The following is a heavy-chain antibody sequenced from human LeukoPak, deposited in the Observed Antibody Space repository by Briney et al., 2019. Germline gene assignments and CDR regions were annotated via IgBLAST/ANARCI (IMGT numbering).Heavy chain of an antibody. J-gene: IGHJ4*02. Sequence: ASVKVSCKASGYTFTGYYMHWVRQAPGQGLEWMGWINPNSGGTDSAQKFQGRVTITRDTSISTAYMELSRLTSDDTAVYYCARVSSGYSADYWGQGTLVTVSS. D-gene: IGHD6-13*01. CDR3: ARVSSGYSADY. CDR1: GYTFTGYY. V-gene: IGHV1-2*02. CDR2: INPNSGGT.